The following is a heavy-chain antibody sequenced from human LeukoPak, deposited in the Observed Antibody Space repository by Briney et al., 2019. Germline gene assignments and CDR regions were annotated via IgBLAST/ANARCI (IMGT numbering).Heavy chain of an antibody. CDR1: GFTFSSYG. Sequence: GGSLRLSCAASGFTFSSYGMPWVRQAPGKGLEWVAVIWYDGSNKYYADSVKGRFTISRDNSKNTLYLQMNSLRAEDTAVYYCAREENSYAPRKLVDYWGQGTLVTVSS. D-gene: IGHD5-18*01. CDR3: AREENSYAPRKLVDY. V-gene: IGHV3-33*01. CDR2: IWYDGSNK. J-gene: IGHJ4*02.